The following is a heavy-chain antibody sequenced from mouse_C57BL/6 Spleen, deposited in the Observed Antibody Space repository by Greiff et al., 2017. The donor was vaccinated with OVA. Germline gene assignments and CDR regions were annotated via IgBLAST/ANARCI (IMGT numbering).Heavy chain of an antibody. D-gene: IGHD1-1*01. CDR2: IDPETGGT. Sequence: VKLVESGAELVRPGASVTLSCKASGYTFTDYEMHWVKQTPVHGLEWIGAIDPETGGTAYNQKFKGKAILTADKSSSTAYMELRSLTSEDSAVYYCTSSNYYGSSYRGFDYWGQGTTLTVSS. J-gene: IGHJ2*01. V-gene: IGHV1-15*01. CDR1: GYTFTDYE. CDR3: TSSNYYGSSYRGFDY.